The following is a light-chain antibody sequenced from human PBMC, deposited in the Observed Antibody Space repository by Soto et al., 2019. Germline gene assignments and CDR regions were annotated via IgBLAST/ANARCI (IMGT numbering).Light chain of an antibody. CDR1: NSNLGAGYD. Sequence: QSVLTQPPSVSGAPGQRVTISCTGNNSNLGAGYDVHWYQQLPGAAPKLVIFGNRNRPSGVPERFSGSKSGTSASLAITGLQDEDEADYYCRAYDSSLTAFVFGGGTKLTVL. CDR2: GNR. V-gene: IGLV1-40*01. J-gene: IGLJ3*02. CDR3: RAYDSSLTAFV.